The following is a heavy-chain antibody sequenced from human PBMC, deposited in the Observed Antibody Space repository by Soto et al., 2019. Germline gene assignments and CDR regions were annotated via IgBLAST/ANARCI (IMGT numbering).Heavy chain of an antibody. J-gene: IGHJ6*02. Sequence: GESLKISCQGSGYSFTKYWISLVRQLPGQGLEWMGRIDPSDSYTNYSPSFQGHVTISADKSISTAYLQWSSLKASDTAMYYCARSSDIVVVPAAFEPAEYYYYGMDVWGQGTTVTVSS. V-gene: IGHV5-10-1*01. CDR1: GYSFTKYW. CDR2: IDPSDSYT. CDR3: ARSSDIVVVPAAFEPAEYYYYGMDV. D-gene: IGHD2-2*01.